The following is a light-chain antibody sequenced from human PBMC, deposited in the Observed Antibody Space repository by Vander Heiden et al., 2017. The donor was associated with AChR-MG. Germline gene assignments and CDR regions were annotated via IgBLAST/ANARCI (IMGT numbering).Light chain of an antibody. CDR1: SNAVGGYNY. CDR3: SSYTGSSTWV. Sequence: QSALPQPASVSGSPGQSVAISCTGTSNAVGGYNYVSWYQHHPGKAPKVIIFDVSMRPSGVSNRFSGSKSGNTASLTISGRQAEDEADYYCSSYTGSSTWVFGGGTKVTVL. CDR2: DVS. J-gene: IGLJ3*02. V-gene: IGLV2-14*03.